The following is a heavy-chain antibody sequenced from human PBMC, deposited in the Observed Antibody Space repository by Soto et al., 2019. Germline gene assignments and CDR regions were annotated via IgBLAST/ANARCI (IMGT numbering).Heavy chain of an antibody. V-gene: IGHV1-69*06. CDR2: IIPIFGTA. CDR3: ATLGGTAMVKIDY. J-gene: IGHJ4*02. D-gene: IGHD5-18*01. CDR1: GGTFSSYA. Sequence: QVQLVQSGAEVKKPGSSVKVSCKASGGTFSSYAISWVRQAPGQGLEWMGGIIPIFGTAHYAQKFQGRVTITAEKSPSTAYMEVSSLRSEDTAVYYCATLGGTAMVKIDYWGQGPLVTVSS.